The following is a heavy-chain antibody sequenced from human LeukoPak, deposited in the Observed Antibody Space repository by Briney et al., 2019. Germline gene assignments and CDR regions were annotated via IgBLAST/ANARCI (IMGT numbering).Heavy chain of an antibody. CDR3: AGYSYGHEAFDY. J-gene: IGHJ4*02. D-gene: IGHD5-18*01. CDR2: IYSGGST. Sequence: GGSLRLSCAASGFTFSSYAMSWVRQAPGKGLEWVSVIYSGGSTYYADSVKGRFTISRDNSKNTLYLQMNSLRAEDTAVYYCAGYSYGHEAFDYWGQGTLVTVSS. CDR1: GFTFSSYA. V-gene: IGHV3-53*01.